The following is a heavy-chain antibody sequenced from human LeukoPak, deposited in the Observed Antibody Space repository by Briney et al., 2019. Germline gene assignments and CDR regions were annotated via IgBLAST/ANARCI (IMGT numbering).Heavy chain of an antibody. CDR3: AELGITMIGGV. J-gene: IGHJ6*04. CDR1: GFTFRHYA. CDR2: ISSSGSTI. D-gene: IGHD3-10*02. Sequence: GGSLRLSCAASGFTFRHYAMSWVRQAPGKGLEWVSYISSSGSTIYYADSEKGRFTISRDNAKNSLYLQMNSLRAEDTAVYYCAELGITMIGGVWGKGTTVTISS. V-gene: IGHV3-48*03.